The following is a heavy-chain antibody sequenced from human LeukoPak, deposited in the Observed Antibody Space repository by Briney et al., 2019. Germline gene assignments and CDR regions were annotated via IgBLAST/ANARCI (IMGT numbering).Heavy chain of an antibody. J-gene: IGHJ4*02. CDR1: GGSISSGGYY. D-gene: IGHD4-11*01. V-gene: IGHV4-61*08. CDR2: IYYSGST. CDR3: AGSYSNYPIDY. Sequence: SETLSLTCTVSGGSISSGGYYWSWIRQHPGKGLEWIGYIYYSGSTNYNPSLKSRVTISVDTSKNQFSLKLSSVTAADTAVYYCAGSYSNYPIDYWGQGTLVTVSS.